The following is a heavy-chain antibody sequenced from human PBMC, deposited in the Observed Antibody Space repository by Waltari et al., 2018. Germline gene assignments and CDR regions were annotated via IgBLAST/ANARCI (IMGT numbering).Heavy chain of an antibody. Sequence: EVQLVQSGAEVKHPGESLNISCTHSGYSCTTHWTAWVRKMPGTGLEWMGSIYPGDSDTIYSPSFQGQVTISADRSISTAYLQWSSLKASDTAIYYCARRRNYPGAAMDVWGQGTTVTVSS. CDR3: ARRRNYPGAAMDV. CDR2: IYPGDSDT. D-gene: IGHD4-4*01. J-gene: IGHJ6*02. CDR1: GYSCTTHW. V-gene: IGHV5-51*01.